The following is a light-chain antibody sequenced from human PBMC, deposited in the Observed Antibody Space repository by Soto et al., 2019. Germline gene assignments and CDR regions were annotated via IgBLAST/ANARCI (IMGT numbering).Light chain of an antibody. Sequence: EIVLTQSPGTLSLSPGERATLSCRASRSVSSSYLAWYQQKPGQAPRLLIYGASSRATGIPDRFSGSGSGTDFTLTISRPEPEDFAVYYCQQYGSSPLFTFGPGTKVDIK. J-gene: IGKJ3*01. CDR2: GAS. V-gene: IGKV3-20*01. CDR3: QQYGSSPLFT. CDR1: RSVSSSY.